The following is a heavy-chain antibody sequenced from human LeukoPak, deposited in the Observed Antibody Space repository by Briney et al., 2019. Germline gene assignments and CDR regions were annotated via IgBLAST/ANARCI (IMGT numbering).Heavy chain of an antibody. CDR2: ISSSSSYI. CDR3: ASWDSSSPRPMDV. Sequence: IPGGSLRLSCAASGFTFSSYSMNWVRQAPGKGLEWVSSISSSSSYIYYPDSVKGRFTISRDNAKNSLYLQMNSLRAEDTAVYYCASWDSSSPRPMDVWGQGTTVTVSS. J-gene: IGHJ6*02. D-gene: IGHD6-13*01. V-gene: IGHV3-21*01. CDR1: GFTFSSYS.